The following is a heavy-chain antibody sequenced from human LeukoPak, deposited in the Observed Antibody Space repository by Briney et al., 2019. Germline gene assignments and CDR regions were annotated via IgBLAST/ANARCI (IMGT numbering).Heavy chain of an antibody. V-gene: IGHV3-7*01. CDR1: GLNFRKSW. Sequence: GGSLRLSCAASGLNFRKSWMTWVRQAPGRGLEWVANIKDDGSEKYYVDSVKGRFTISRDNAKNSLYLEMNSLKAEDTAVYYCARDAPNWGDAFDSWGQGTMVTVSS. J-gene: IGHJ3*02. CDR3: ARDAPNWGDAFDS. D-gene: IGHD7-27*01. CDR2: IKDDGSEK.